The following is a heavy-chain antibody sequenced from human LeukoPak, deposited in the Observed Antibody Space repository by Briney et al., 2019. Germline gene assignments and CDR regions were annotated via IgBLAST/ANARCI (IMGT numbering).Heavy chain of an antibody. CDR3: AKGGHCSSTDCHDGRMDV. CDR1: GFTFSDYA. V-gene: IGHV3-23*01. Sequence: PGGSLRLSGAASGFTFSDYALSWVRQAPGKGLEWVSVISGSASHTYYADSAKGRFTISRDNSKNTLYLQMSSLRAEDTAVYSCAKGGHCSSTDCHDGRMDVWGKGTTVTVSS. J-gene: IGHJ6*04. D-gene: IGHD2-2*01. CDR2: ISGSASHT.